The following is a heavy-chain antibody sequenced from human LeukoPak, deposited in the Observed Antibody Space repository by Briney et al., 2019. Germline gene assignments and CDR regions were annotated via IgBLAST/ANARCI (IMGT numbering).Heavy chain of an antibody. CDR3: AKDPSWELLFYFDY. V-gene: IGHV3-30*18. CDR2: ISYDGSNK. CDR1: GSTFSSYG. D-gene: IGHD1-26*01. Sequence: PGRSLRLSCAASGSTFSSYGMHWVRRAPGKGLEWVAVISYDGSNKYYADSVKGRFTISRDNSKNTLYLQMNSLRAEDTAVYYCAKDPSWELLFYFDYWGQGTLVTVSS. J-gene: IGHJ4*02.